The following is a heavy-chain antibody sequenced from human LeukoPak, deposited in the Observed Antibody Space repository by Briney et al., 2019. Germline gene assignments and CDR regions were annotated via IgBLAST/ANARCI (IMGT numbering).Heavy chain of an antibody. CDR3: ARVVGLEWLYRYFDL. Sequence: SETLSLTCAVSGGSISSGGYSWSWIRQPPGKGLEWIGYIYHSGSTYYNPSLKSRVTISVDRSKNRFSLKLSSVTAADTAVYYCARVVGLEWLYRYFDLWGRGTLVTVSS. CDR2: IYHSGST. V-gene: IGHV4-30-2*01. D-gene: IGHD3-3*01. CDR1: GGSISSGGYS. J-gene: IGHJ2*01.